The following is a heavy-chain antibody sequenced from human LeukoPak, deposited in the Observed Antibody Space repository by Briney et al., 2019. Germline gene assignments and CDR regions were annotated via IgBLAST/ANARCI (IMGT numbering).Heavy chain of an antibody. D-gene: IGHD3-16*01. Sequence: GGSLRLSCAASGVTFSSYGMHWVRQAPGKGLEWVAVISYDGSNKYYADSVKGRFTISRDNSKNTLYPQMNSLRAEDTAVYYCAKDRGGFDYWGQGTLVTVSS. V-gene: IGHV3-30*18. CDR1: GVTFSSYG. CDR2: ISYDGSNK. CDR3: AKDRGGFDY. J-gene: IGHJ4*02.